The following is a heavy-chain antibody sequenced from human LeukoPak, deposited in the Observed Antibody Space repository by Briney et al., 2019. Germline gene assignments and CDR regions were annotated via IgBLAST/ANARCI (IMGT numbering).Heavy chain of an antibody. D-gene: IGHD3-22*01. V-gene: IGHV3-43*02. J-gene: IGHJ4*02. CDR1: GFTFDDYA. Sequence: GGSLRLSCAASGFTFDDYAMHWVRQAPGKGLEWVSVISGDGNHPYYADSVKGRFTISRDNPKNTLYLQMNSLRAEDTAVYFCAKRGVVIRVILVGFHKEANYFDSWGQGALVTVSS. CDR3: AKRGVVIRVILVGFHKEANYFDS. CDR2: ISGDGNHP.